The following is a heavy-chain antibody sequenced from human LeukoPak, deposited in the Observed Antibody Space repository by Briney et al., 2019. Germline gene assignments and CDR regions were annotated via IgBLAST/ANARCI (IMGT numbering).Heavy chain of an antibody. CDR2: IYHSGNT. CDR1: GYSISTSYY. CDR3: ARAGYGDSDFDY. J-gene: IGHJ4*02. Sequence: SETLSLTCTVSGYSISTSYYWGWIRQPPGKGLEWIGSIYHSGNTYYNPSLKSRVTISVDTAKNQFSLKLNSVTAANTAVYYCARAGYGDSDFDYWGQGTLVTVSS. V-gene: IGHV4-38-2*02. D-gene: IGHD4-17*01.